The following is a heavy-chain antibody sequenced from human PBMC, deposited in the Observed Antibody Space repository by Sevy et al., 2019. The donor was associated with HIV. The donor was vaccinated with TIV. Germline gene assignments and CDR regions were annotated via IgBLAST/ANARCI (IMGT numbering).Heavy chain of an antibody. CDR2: ISGSGGST. Sequence: GGSLRLSCAASGFTFSSYAMSWVRQAPGKGLEWVSAISGSGGSTYYADSVRGRFTISRDNSKNTLYLQMNSLRAEDTAVYYCAKDLNQMTNFDYWGQGTLVTVSS. V-gene: IGHV3-23*01. CDR1: GFTFSSYA. J-gene: IGHJ4*02. CDR3: AKDLNQMTNFDY. D-gene: IGHD4-17*01.